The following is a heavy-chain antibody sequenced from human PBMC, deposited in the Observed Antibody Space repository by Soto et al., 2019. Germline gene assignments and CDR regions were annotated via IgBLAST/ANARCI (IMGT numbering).Heavy chain of an antibody. CDR1: GGSISSGDYY. J-gene: IGHJ5*02. CDR3: ARVVRFCTSASWRGRNWFDP. CDR2: MFYVGAT. Sequence: SETLSLTCSVFGGSISSGDYYWSWIRQPPGKGLEWIGYMFYVGATYYNPSLKSRVTISVDTSKNQFSLKLNSATAADTAVYHCARVVRFCTSASWRGRNWFDPWGQGTLVTVSS. D-gene: IGHD2-8*02. V-gene: IGHV4-30-4*01.